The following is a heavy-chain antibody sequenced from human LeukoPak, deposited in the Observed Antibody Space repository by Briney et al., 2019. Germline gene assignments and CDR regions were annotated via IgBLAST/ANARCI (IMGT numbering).Heavy chain of an antibody. Sequence: GGSLRLSCVASGFTFSSFGMHWVRQAPGKGLDWVAFVKYDGISEFYTDSVKGRFRISRDDSQSTVYLQMNSLKPEDTAAYYCARDNRHFVVVSGMTDHYMDVWGKGATVTISS. J-gene: IGHJ6*03. CDR2: VKYDGISE. D-gene: IGHD2-21*01. CDR1: GFTFSSFG. CDR3: ARDNRHFVVVSGMTDHYMDV. V-gene: IGHV3-30*02.